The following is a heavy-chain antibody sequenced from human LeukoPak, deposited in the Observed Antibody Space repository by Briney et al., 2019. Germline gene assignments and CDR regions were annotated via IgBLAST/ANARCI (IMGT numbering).Heavy chain of an antibody. J-gene: IGHJ4*02. D-gene: IGHD2-15*01. CDR3: ARVGSLSDCSGGSCYHFDY. V-gene: IGHV1-8*03. Sequence: GASVKVCCKASGYTFTSYDINWVRQATGQGLEWMGWMNPNSGNTGYAQKFQGRVTFTRDTSITTAYMELSSLRPEDTAVYYCARVGSLSDCSGGSCYHFDYWGQGTLVTVSS. CDR1: GYTFTSYD. CDR2: MNPNSGNT.